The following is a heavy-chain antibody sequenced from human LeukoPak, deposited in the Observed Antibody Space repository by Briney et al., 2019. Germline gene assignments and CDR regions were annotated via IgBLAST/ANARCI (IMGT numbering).Heavy chain of an antibody. V-gene: IGHV3-48*01. J-gene: IGHJ4*02. CDR1: GFTLSSYR. Sequence: GSLRLSCAASGFTLSSYRMNWVRQAPGKGLEWISYISSISSTIYYADSVKGRFTISRDNSKNTLYLQMNSLRAEDTAVYYCARDGGNYYDSSGYSYFDYWGQGTLVTVSS. CDR3: ARDGGNYYDSSGYSYFDY. D-gene: IGHD3-22*01. CDR2: ISSISSTI.